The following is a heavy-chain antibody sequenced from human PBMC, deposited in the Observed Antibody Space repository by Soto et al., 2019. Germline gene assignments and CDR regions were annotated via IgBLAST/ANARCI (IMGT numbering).Heavy chain of an antibody. CDR2: IGTAGDT. CDR3: ARRGDPWFGEWYYFDY. J-gene: IGHJ4*02. Sequence: EVQLVESGGGLVQPGGSLRLSCAASGFTFSSYDMHWVRHATGKGLEWVSAIGTAGDTYYPGSVKGRFTISRENAKNSLYLQMNSLRAGDTAVYYCARRGDPWFGEWYYFDYWGQGTLVTVSS. CDR1: GFTFSSYD. V-gene: IGHV3-13*01. D-gene: IGHD3-10*01.